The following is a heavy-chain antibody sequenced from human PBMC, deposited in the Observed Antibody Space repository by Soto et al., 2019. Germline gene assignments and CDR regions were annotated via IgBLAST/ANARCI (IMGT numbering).Heavy chain of an antibody. D-gene: IGHD6-13*01. V-gene: IGHV4-59*01. CDR2: IYYSGST. CDR3: ARDSRVAAYPNYYYGMDV. CDR1: GGSISSYY. J-gene: IGHJ6*02. Sequence: SETLSLTCTVSGGSISSYYWSWIRQPPGKGLEWIGYIYYSGSTNYNPSLKSRVTISVDTSKNQFSLKLSSVTAADTAVYYCARDSRVAAYPNYYYGMDVWGQGTTVTVSS.